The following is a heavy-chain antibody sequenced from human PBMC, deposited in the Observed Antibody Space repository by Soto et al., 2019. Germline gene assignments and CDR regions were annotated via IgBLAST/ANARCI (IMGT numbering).Heavy chain of an antibody. CDR2: IDHSGST. CDR1: GGPISSGGYS. Sequence: SETLSLTCAVSGGPISSGGYSWSWIRQPPGKGLEWIGYIDHSGSTYYTPSLKSRVTISVDRSKNQFSLKLRSVTAANTSVHYSARQAYSGGRCYSSFDNWGPGTLVTVSS. CDR3: ARQAYSGGRCYSSFDN. J-gene: IGHJ4*02. D-gene: IGHD2-15*01. V-gene: IGHV4-30-2*01.